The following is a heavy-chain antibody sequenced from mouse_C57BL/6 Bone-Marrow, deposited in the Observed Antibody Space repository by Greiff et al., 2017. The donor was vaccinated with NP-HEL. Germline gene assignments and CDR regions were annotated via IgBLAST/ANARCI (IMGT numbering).Heavy chain of an antibody. D-gene: IGHD2-3*01. J-gene: IGHJ3*01. CDR3: ARTYDGYYEGWFAY. V-gene: IGHV1-81*01. CDR1: GYTFTSYG. CDR2: IYPRSGNT. Sequence: QVHVKQSGAELARPGASVKLSCKASGYTFTSYGISWVKQRTGQGLEWIGAIYPRSGNTYYNEKFKGKATLTADKSSSTAYMELRSLTSEDSAVYFCARTYDGYYEGWFAYWGQGTLVTVSA.